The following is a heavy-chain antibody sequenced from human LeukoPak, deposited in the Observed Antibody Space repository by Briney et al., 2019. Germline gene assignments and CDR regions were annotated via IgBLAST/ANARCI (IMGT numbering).Heavy chain of an antibody. D-gene: IGHD6-13*01. J-gene: IGHJ6*03. V-gene: IGHV4-30-2*01. CDR2: IYYSGST. Sequence: SETLSLTCTVSGGSVSSGGYYWSWIRQPPGKGLEWIGYIYYSGSTYYNPSLKSRVTISVDRSKNQFSLKLSSVTAADTAVYYCARREQLGFYYYMDVWSKGTTVTVSS. CDR1: GGSVSSGGYY. CDR3: ARREQLGFYYYMDV.